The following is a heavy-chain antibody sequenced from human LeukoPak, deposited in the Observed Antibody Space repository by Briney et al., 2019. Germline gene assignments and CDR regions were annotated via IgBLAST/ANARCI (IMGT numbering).Heavy chain of an antibody. V-gene: IGHV3-23*01. Sequence: GGSLRLSCAASGFTFSSYAMSWVRQAPGKGLEWVSAISGSGGSTYYADSVKGRVSISRDNSKNTLYLQMNSLRAEDTAVYYCAKDRNSEGGAAKNYWGQGTLVTVSS. CDR1: GFTFSSYA. CDR3: AKDRNSEGGAAKNY. CDR2: ISGSGGST. J-gene: IGHJ4*02. D-gene: IGHD1-26*01.